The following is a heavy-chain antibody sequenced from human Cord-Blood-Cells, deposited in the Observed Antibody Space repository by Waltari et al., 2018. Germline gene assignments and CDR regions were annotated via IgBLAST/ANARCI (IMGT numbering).Heavy chain of an antibody. J-gene: IGHJ6*02. CDR3: AKVSSSSWYYYYGMDV. Sequence: VHGGGSLRLSCAASGFTFSSYAMSWVRQAPGKGLEWVSAISGSGGSTYYADSVKGRFTIPRDNSKNTLYLQMNSLRAEDTAVYYCAKVSSSSWYYYYGMDVWAKGPRSPSP. D-gene: IGHD6-13*01. V-gene: IGHV3-23*01. CDR1: GFTFSSYA. CDR2: ISGSGGST.